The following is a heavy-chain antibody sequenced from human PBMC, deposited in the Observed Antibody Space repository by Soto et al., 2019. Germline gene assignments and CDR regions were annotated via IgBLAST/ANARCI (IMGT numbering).Heavy chain of an antibody. CDR1: GFSLTDYY. CDR3: GREDSKLYNNNWFDL. Sequence: GGSLRLSCSASGFSLTDYYMSWFRQAPGKGLEWLSYVDGTSSFTDYADSVNGRFTISRDNAKKSLYLQMNSLRPEDTARYYCGREDSKLYNNNWFDLWGQGTLVTVSS. CDR2: VDGTSSFT. D-gene: IGHD1-20*01. V-gene: IGHV3-11*06. J-gene: IGHJ5*01.